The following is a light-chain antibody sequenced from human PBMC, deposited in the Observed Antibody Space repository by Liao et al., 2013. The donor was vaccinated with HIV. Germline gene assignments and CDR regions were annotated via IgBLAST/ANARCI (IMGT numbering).Light chain of an antibody. CDR3: QAWDSTTGV. CDR2: QDT. V-gene: IGLV3-1*01. CDR1: KLGDKY. J-gene: IGLJ1*01. Sequence: SYEVTQPPSVSVSPGQTASITCSGDKLGDKYACWYQQKPGQSPVLVIYQDTERPSGIPERFSGSNSGNTATLTISGTQAVDEADYYCQAWDSTTGVFGTGTKVTVL.